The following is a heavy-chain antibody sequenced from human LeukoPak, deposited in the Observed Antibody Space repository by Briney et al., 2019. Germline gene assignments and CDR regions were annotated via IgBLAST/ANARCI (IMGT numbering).Heavy chain of an antibody. D-gene: IGHD5-24*01. V-gene: IGHV1-8*01. Sequence: ASVKVSCKASGYTFTSYDINWVRQATGQGLEWMGWMNPNSGNTGYAQKFQGRVTMTRNTSISTAYMELRSLRSDDTGVYYCARPQEEDGYNYNWAFDYWGQGTLVTVSS. CDR1: GYTFTSYD. J-gene: IGHJ4*02. CDR3: ARPQEEDGYNYNWAFDY. CDR2: MNPNSGNT.